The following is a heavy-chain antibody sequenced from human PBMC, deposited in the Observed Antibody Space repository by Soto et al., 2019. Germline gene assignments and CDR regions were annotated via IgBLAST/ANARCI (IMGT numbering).Heavy chain of an antibody. J-gene: IGHJ6*02. Sequence: PGGSLRISWAASGFTFSNYDMHWVRQAPGKGLEWVAFISDDGSNKYYADSMKGRFTMSRDNSKSTLYLQMNSLRVEDTAVYYCTKRRNVLRFLESSSGMEVWGQGTTVTVSS. V-gene: IGHV3-30*18. CDR2: ISDDGSNK. D-gene: IGHD3-3*01. CDR1: GFTFSNYD. CDR3: TKRRNVLRFLESSSGMEV.